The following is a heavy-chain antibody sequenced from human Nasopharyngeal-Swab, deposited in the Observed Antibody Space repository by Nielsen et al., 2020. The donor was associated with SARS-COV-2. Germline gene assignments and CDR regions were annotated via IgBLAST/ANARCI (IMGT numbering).Heavy chain of an antibody. J-gene: IGHJ4*02. CDR2: IYPADSDS. CDR1: GYIFTSYW. V-gene: IGHV5-51*01. D-gene: IGHD1-26*01. Sequence: AFLEIYCWGSGYIFTSYWIGWVRQMPGKGLEWMGIIYPADSDSRYSLSFQGQVSISVDKSISTAYLQWNTLKASDTAIYYCVRRAFSASYFYFDYWGPGTLVTVSS. CDR3: VRRAFSASYFYFDY.